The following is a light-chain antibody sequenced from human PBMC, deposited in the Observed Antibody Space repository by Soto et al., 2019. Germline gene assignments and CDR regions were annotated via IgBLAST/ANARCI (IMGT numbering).Light chain of an antibody. CDR2: EVS. CDR1: SSDIGGYNY. CDR3: GSYAGNNDLV. J-gene: IGLJ2*01. Sequence: QSALTQPPSASGSPGQSVTISCTGTSSDIGGYNYVSWYQQHPGRSPKLMIYEVSQRPAGVPDRFSGSKSGNTASLTVSGLPAEDEAAYYCGSYAGNNDLVFGGGTKLTVL. V-gene: IGLV2-8*01.